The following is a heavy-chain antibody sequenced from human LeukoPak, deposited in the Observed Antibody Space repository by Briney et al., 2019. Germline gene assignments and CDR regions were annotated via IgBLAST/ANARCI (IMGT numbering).Heavy chain of an antibody. CDR3: ARDRQWLYY. D-gene: IGHD6-19*01. J-gene: IGHJ4*02. Sequence: GGSLRLSCAASGFTFSTSEMNWVRQAPGKGLAWISYISSRGRTIFYADSVKGRFIISRDNAKNSLYLQMNSLRAEDTALYYCARDRQWLYYWGQGTLVTVSS. CDR1: GFTFSTSE. V-gene: IGHV3-48*03. CDR2: ISSRGRTI.